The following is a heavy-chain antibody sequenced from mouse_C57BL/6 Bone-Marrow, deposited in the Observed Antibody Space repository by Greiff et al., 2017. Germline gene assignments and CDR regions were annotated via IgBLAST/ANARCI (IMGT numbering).Heavy chain of an antibody. J-gene: IGHJ2*01. Sequence: VQLQQSGAELVKPGASVKLSCKASGYTFTSYWMHWVKQRPGQGLEWIGMIHPNSGSTNYNEKFKSKATLTVDKSSSTAYMQLSSLTSEDSAVYYCASPYYGLFDYWGQGTTLTVSS. CDR3: ASPYYGLFDY. CDR2: IHPNSGST. D-gene: IGHD1-1*01. V-gene: IGHV1-64*01. CDR1: GYTFTSYW.